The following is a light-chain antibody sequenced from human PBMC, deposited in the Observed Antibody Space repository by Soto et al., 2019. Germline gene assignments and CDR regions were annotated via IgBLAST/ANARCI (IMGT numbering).Light chain of an antibody. CDR2: GAS. Sequence: EILLTQSPGTLSLSPGERATLSCRASQSVGSSLSWYQQKPGKAPRLLVYGASNRHSAIPDRFSGSGFGTDFTLTISSLQPEDFATYYCQQYGDYPQTFGQGTKVDIK. J-gene: IGKJ1*01. CDR3: QQYGDYPQT. V-gene: IGKV3-11*01. CDR1: QSVGSS.